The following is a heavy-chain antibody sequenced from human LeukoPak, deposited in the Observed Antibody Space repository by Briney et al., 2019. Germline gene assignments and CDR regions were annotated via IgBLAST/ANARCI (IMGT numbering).Heavy chain of an antibody. J-gene: IGHJ4*02. CDR3: AKVDSAGTSI. V-gene: IGHV3-74*01. Sequence: GGSLRLSCAASGFTFSSHWMHWVRQAPGKGLVWVSRISENRYTTNYADSVKGRFTISRDNSKNTLYLQMNSLRAEDTAVYYCAKVDSAGTSIWGQGTLVTVSS. D-gene: IGHD6-19*01. CDR2: ISENRYTT. CDR1: GFTFSSHW.